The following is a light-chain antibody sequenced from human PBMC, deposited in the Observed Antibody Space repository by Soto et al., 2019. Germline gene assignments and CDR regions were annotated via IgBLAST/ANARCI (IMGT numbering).Light chain of an antibody. CDR2: EVS. CDR1: SSDVGDYKY. V-gene: IGLV2-14*01. Sequence: QSALTQPASVSGFPGQSITISCTGTSSDVGDYKYVCWYQQLPGRAPRLMIYEVSNRPSGVSNRFSGSKSGNTASLTISGLQAKDEGDYYCTSYSRSSTYVVFGGGTKLTVL. J-gene: IGLJ2*01. CDR3: TSYSRSSTYVV.